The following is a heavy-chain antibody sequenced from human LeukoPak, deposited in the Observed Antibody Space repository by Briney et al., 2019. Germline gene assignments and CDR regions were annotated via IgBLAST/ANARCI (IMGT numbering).Heavy chain of an antibody. V-gene: IGHV3-30*04. CDR1: GFTFSSYA. D-gene: IGHD3-16*02. CDR3: ARGRTLRGSYRKIDY. CDR2: ISYDGSNK. Sequence: GGSLRLSCAASGFTFSSYAMHWVRQAPGKGLEWVAVISYDGSNKYYADSVKGRFTISRDNSKNTLYLQMNSLRAEDTAVYYCARGRTLRGSYRKIDYWGQGTLVTVSS. J-gene: IGHJ4*02.